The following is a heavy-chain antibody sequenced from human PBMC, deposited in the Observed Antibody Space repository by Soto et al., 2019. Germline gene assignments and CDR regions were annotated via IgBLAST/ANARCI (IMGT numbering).Heavy chain of an antibody. CDR1: GFTFSSYA. D-gene: IGHD6-19*01. J-gene: IGHJ4*02. CDR3: AKLGGPTAVAANFDY. CDR2: ISGSGGST. Sequence: PGGSLRLSCAASGFTFSSYAMSWVRQAPGKGLEWVSAISGSGGSTYYADSVKGRFTISRDNSKNTLFLQMNSLRAEDTAVYFCAKLGGPTAVAANFDYWGQGTLVTVSS. V-gene: IGHV3-23*01.